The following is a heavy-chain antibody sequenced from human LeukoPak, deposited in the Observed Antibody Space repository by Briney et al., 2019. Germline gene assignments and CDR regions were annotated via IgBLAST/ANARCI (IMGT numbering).Heavy chain of an antibody. CDR2: ISKDGYNT. CDR3: ERNDYGTYYFDY. D-gene: IGHD4-17*01. V-gene: IGHV3-30*08. J-gene: IGHJ4*02. Sequence: SLFRAPSSLRFSDYSVHWIRQAPGKWLEWVAFISKDGYNTDYADSVTGRFTISRVNSKSTLYLQMNSLRVKDMALYDCERNDYGTYYFDYWGQGTGVSVFS. CDR1: SLRFSDYS.